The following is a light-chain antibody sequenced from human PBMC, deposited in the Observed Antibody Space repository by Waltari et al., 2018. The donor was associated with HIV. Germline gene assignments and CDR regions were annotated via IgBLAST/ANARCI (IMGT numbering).Light chain of an antibody. V-gene: IGLV6-57*01. J-gene: IGLJ3*02. CDR2: EHS. Sequence: NFMLTQPHSVSESPGKTVTISCTRSSGSVASNYVQCFQQRPGSSSTTILYEHSQRPSGGPDRFSCIIDKSSTSASLTMSGVKTDDEADYYCQSFDTDNHWVFGGGTRLTVL. CDR3: QSFDTDNHWV. CDR1: SGSVASNY.